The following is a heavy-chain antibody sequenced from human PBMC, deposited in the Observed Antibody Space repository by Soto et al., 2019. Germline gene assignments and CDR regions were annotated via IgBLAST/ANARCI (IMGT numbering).Heavy chain of an antibody. J-gene: IGHJ6*02. CDR3: ARDQSSGQIDYYYGMDV. V-gene: IGHV1-18*01. Sequence: SVQGSFKASGYTFTSYVISWVREAPGQGLEWMGWISAYNGNTNYAQKLQGRVTMTTDTSTSTAYMELRSLRSDDTAVYYCARDQSSGQIDYYYGMDVWGQGTTVTVSS. D-gene: IGHD3-22*01. CDR1: GYTFTSYV. CDR2: ISAYNGNT.